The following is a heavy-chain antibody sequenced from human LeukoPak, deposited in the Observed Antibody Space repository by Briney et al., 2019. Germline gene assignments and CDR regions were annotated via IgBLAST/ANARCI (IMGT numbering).Heavy chain of an antibody. CDR1: GFTFSSYS. V-gene: IGHV3-21*01. Sequence: GGSLRLSCAASGFTFSSYSMNWVRQAPGKGLEWVSSISSSSSYIYYADSVKGRFTISRDNAKNSLYLQMNSLRAEDTAVYYCARDVDSSRWYYYYYMDVWGKGTTVTVSS. CDR2: ISSSSSYI. CDR3: ARDVDSSRWYYYYYMDV. J-gene: IGHJ6*03. D-gene: IGHD6-13*01.